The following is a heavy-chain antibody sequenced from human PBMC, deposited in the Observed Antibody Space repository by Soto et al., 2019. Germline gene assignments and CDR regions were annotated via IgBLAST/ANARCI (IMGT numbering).Heavy chain of an antibody. CDR1: GLTFSSYA. Sequence: GGSLRLSCAASGLTFSSYAMHWVRQAPGKGLEWVAVISYDGSNKYYADSVKGRFTISRDNSKNTLYLRMNSLRAEDTAVYYCARVEGVDTAMVTYYYYGMDVWGQGTTVTVSS. D-gene: IGHD5-18*01. CDR3: ARVEGVDTAMVTYYYYGMDV. V-gene: IGHV3-30-3*01. CDR2: ISYDGSNK. J-gene: IGHJ6*02.